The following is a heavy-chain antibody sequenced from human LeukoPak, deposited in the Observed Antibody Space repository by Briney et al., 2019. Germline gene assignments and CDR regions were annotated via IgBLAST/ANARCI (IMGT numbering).Heavy chain of an antibody. CDR2: IYYSGST. CDR3: ARGGGLGYYFDY. J-gene: IGHJ4*02. V-gene: IGHV4-59*01. D-gene: IGHD3/OR15-3a*01. CDR1: GGSISSYY. Sequence: TSETLSLTCTVSGGSISSYYWSWIRQPPGKGLEWLGYIYYSGSTNYNPSLKSRVTISVDTSKNQFSLKLSSVTAADTAVYYCARGGGLGYYFDYWGQGTLVTVSS.